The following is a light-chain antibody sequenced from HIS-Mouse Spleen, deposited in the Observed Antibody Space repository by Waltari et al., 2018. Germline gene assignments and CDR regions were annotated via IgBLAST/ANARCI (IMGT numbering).Light chain of an antibody. CDR3: QVWDSSSDHPYV. CDR2: DDS. CDR1: NIGSKS. J-gene: IGLJ1*01. Sequence: SYVLTQPPSVSVAPGKTARITCGGNNIGSKSVHWHQQKPGQAPVLVVYDDSDRPSGTPERFSGSNSGNTATLTISRVEAGDEADYYCQVWDSSSDHPYVFGTGTKVTVL. V-gene: IGLV3-21*03.